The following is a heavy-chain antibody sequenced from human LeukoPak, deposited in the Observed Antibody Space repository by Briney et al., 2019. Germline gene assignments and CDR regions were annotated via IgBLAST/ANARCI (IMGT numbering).Heavy chain of an antibody. D-gene: IGHD3-9*01. J-gene: IGHJ6*03. CDR1: GFTFSDYY. Sequence: LRLSCAASGFTFSDYYMSWIRQAPGKGLEWIGEINHSGSTNFNPSLKSRVSVSIDTSKGQFSLKLSSVTAADTAVYYCARGGGNLLPYFDPKYYYYMDVWGKGTTVTVSS. V-gene: IGHV4-34*01. CDR2: INHSGST. CDR3: ARGGGNLLPYFDPKYYYYMDV.